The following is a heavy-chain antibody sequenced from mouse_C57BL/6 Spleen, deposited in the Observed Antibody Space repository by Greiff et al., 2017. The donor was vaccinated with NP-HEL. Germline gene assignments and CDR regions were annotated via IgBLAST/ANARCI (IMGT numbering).Heavy chain of an antibody. V-gene: IGHV5-4*03. CDR1: GFTFSSYA. CDR2: ISDGGSYT. Sequence: EVKLVESGGGLVKPGGSLKLSCAASGFTFSSYAMSWVRQTPEKRLEWVATISDGGSYTYYPDNVKGRFTISRDNAKNNLYLQMSHLKSEDTAMYYCARSGGSSYGYFDYWGQGTTLTVSS. D-gene: IGHD1-1*01. J-gene: IGHJ2*01. CDR3: ARSGGSSYGYFDY.